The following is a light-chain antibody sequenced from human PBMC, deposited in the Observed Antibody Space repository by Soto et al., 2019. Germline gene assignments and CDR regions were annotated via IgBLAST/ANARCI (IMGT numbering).Light chain of an antibody. Sequence: EIVLTQSPGTLSLSPGDSATLSCRTSQSVSSSYLAWYQQKRGQAPRLLIYAASSRATGIPDRFSGSGSGTDFTLTISRLEPEDSAVYYCQQHGSSPCMYTFGQGTNLEI. V-gene: IGKV3-20*01. CDR2: AAS. J-gene: IGKJ2*01. CDR1: QSVSSSY. CDR3: QQHGSSPCMYT.